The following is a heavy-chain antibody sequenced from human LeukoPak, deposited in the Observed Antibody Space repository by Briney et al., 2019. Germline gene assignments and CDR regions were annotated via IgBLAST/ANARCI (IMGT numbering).Heavy chain of an antibody. D-gene: IGHD1-26*01. V-gene: IGHV5-51*01. CDR1: GYRFTSYC. Sequence: KHGESLKISCKVSGYRFTSYCISWERQMPGKGLEWMGIIYPGDSGPTYSPSFQGQVTISVDKSINTAYLQWSSLQASDTAMYYCGMSGDRVPLQDDVFDVWGQGTMVTVST. CDR3: GMSGDRVPLQDDVFDV. J-gene: IGHJ3*01. CDR2: IYPGDSGP.